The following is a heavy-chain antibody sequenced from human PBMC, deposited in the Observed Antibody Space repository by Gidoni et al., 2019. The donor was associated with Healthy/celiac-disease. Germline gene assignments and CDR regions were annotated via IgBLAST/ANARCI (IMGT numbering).Heavy chain of an antibody. J-gene: IGHJ5*02. CDR2: ISWDGGST. CDR3: AKDTQPGGWNWFDP. Sequence: EVQLVESGGVVVQPGGSLRLSCAASGFTFDDYTMHLVRQAPGKGLEWVSLISWDGGSTYYADSVKGRFTISRDNSKNSLYLQMNSLRTEDTALYYCAKDTQPGGWNWFDPWGQGTLVTVSS. CDR1: GFTFDDYT. D-gene: IGHD6-19*01. V-gene: IGHV3-43*01.